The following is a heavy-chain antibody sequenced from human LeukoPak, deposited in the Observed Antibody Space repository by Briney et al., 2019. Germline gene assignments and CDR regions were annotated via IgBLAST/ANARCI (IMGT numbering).Heavy chain of an antibody. CDR3: ARDVYGYTYGYYDY. Sequence: GARRLSCAASGFTFSRFWMSWVRQAPGKGLEWVANINQNGGDKYYVDSVKGRFTISRDNAKNSLDLQMNSLRAEDTAVYYCARDVYGYTYGYYDYWGQGILVTVSS. CDR1: GFTFSRFW. V-gene: IGHV3-7*04. CDR2: INQNGGDK. D-gene: IGHD5-18*01. J-gene: IGHJ4*02.